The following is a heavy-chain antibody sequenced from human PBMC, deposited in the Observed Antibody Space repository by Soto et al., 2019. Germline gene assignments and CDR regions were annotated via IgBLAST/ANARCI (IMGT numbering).Heavy chain of an antibody. Sequence: PSETLSLTCTVSGGSISSGGYYWSWIRQHPGKGLEWIGYIYYSGSTYYNPSLKSRVTISVDTPQNQISLKLYSVTAADTAFYYCGRVRGHAATRTELSAYDAFDIWGQGTMVTVSS. CDR1: GGSISSGGYY. CDR2: IYYSGST. V-gene: IGHV4-31*03. J-gene: IGHJ3*02. D-gene: IGHD3-10*01. CDR3: GRVRGHAATRTELSAYDAFDI.